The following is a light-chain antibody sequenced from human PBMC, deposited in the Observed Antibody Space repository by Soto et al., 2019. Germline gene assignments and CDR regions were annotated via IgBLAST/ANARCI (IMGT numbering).Light chain of an antibody. CDR3: EVWDNSRDVVV. J-gene: IGLJ3*02. CDR1: NLGEKS. CDR2: DDR. Sequence: SYELNQAPSVSVVPGQTARITCAGNNLGEKSVHWYKQRPGQAPILVIFDDRDRASGIPERISGSNSDNTATLTISGVEAGDEADYFCEVWDNSRDVVVFGGGTKLTVL. V-gene: IGLV3-21*02.